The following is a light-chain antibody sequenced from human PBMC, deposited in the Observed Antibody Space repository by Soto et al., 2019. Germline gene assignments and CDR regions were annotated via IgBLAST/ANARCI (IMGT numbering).Light chain of an antibody. J-gene: IGLJ1*01. Sequence: QSALTQPASVSGSPGQSITISCTGTSSDVCGYNYVSWYQHHPGKAPKLMIFNVSNRPSGVSNRFSGSKSGNTASLTISGRQPEDEADYYCSSYTTSNTRQIVFGTGTKVTVL. CDR1: SSDVCGYNY. CDR2: NVS. CDR3: SSYTTSNTRQIV. V-gene: IGLV2-14*03.